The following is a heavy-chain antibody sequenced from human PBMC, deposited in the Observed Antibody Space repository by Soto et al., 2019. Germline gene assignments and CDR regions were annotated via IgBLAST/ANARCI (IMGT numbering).Heavy chain of an antibody. Sequence: QVQLVQSGAEVKKPGASVKVSCKASGYTFTGYYMHWVRQAPGQGLEWMGWINPNSGGTNYAQKFQGWVTMTRDTSISTAFMELSRLRSDDTAVYYCARDYSVYYDSSGYYPYYYYGMDVWGQGTTVTVSS. CDR2: INPNSGGT. J-gene: IGHJ6*02. D-gene: IGHD3-22*01. CDR1: GYTFTGYY. V-gene: IGHV1-2*04. CDR3: ARDYSVYYDSSGYYPYYYYGMDV.